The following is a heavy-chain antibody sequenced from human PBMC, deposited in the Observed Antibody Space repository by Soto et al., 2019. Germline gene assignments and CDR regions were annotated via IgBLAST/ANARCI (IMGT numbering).Heavy chain of an antibody. D-gene: IGHD6-19*01. Sequence: QVQLVQSGAEVKKPGSSVKVSCKASGGTFSSYTISWVRQAPGQGLEWMGRIIPILGIANYAQKFQGRVTITADKSTSTAYMELSSLRSEDTAVYYCVRGGSSGWIGFDYWGQGTLVTVSS. CDR3: VRGGSSGWIGFDY. J-gene: IGHJ4*02. CDR2: IIPILGIA. CDR1: GGTFSSYT. V-gene: IGHV1-69*02.